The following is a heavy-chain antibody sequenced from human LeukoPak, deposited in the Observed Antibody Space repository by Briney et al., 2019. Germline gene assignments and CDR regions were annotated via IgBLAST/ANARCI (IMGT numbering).Heavy chain of an antibody. Sequence: GASVKVSCKASGYTFTSYGSSGVRQSPGQGLGWRGWLSANIGNTNYAQKLQAKVTMTTDTSTSTAYMELRSLRSADTAVYYCARAGPSTSDHCYGSGSYLPDAFDVWSQGTMVTASS. D-gene: IGHD3-10*01. J-gene: IGHJ3*01. CDR3: ARAGPSTSDHCYGSGSYLPDAFDV. CDR2: LSANIGNT. V-gene: IGHV1-18*01. CDR1: GYTFTSYG.